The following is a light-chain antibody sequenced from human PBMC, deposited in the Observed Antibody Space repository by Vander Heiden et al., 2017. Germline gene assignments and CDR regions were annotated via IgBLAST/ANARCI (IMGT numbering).Light chain of an antibody. CDR3: QVWDTSRDRV. J-gene: IGLJ3*02. CDR2: DDS. CDR1: NIGSRS. V-gene: IGLV3-21*02. Sequence: SYVLSQAPSMSVAPGHTPRLTCGGDNIGSRSVPCYQQHPGHPPVLVVHDDSDRPSGIPERFSGANSGNTATLTISRVAVGEEADYFCQVWDTSRDRVFGGGTKLTVL.